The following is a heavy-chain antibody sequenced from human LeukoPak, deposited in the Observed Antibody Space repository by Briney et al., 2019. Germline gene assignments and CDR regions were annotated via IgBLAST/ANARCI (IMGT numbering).Heavy chain of an antibody. CDR1: GGSFSGYY. J-gene: IGHJ5*02. V-gene: IGHV4-34*01. CDR2: INHSGST. D-gene: IGHD1-14*01. CDR3: ARHGMAPFDP. Sequence: SETLSLTCAVYGGSFSGYYWSWIRQPPGKGLEWIGEINHSGSTNYNPSLKSRVTISVDTSKNQFSLKLSSVTAADTAVYYCARHGMAPFDPWGQGTLVTVSS.